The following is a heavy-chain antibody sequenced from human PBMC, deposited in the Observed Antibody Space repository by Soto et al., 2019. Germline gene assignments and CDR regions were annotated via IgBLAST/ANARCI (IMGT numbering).Heavy chain of an antibody. CDR3: ARASLRYFDWLPQRGYWFDP. CDR2: IYYSGST. Sequence: PSETLSLTCTVSGGSISSGGYYWSWIRQHPGKGLEWIGYIYYSGSTYYNPSLKSRVTISVDTSKNQFSLKLSSVTAADTAVYYCARASLRYFDWLPQRGYWFDPWGQGTLVTVSS. V-gene: IGHV4-31*03. CDR1: GGSISSGGYY. D-gene: IGHD3-9*01. J-gene: IGHJ5*02.